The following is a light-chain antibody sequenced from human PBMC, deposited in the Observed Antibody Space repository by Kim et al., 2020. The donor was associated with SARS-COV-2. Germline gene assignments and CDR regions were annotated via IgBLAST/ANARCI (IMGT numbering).Light chain of an antibody. CDR2: GAS. CDR1: QRVSSN. J-gene: IGKJ1*01. V-gene: IGKV3-15*01. CDR3: QQYNNGPRT. Sequence: EIVMTQSPATLSVSPGERATLSCRASQRVSSNLAWYQQKPGQAPRLLIYGASTRATGIPARFSGSGSGTEFTLTISSLQSEDFAVYYCQQYNNGPRTFGQGTKVDIK.